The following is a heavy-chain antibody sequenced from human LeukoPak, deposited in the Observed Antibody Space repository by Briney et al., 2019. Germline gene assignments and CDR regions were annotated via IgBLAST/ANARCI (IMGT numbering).Heavy chain of an antibody. CDR3: ARRPTYYYGSGSYHAAKNAFDI. Sequence: PSETLSLTCAVYGGSFTDYYLTWVRQPPGKGLEWIGEINHSGSTNYNPSLKSRVTISVDTSKNQFSLKLSSVTAADTAVCYCARRPTYYYGSGSYHAAKNAFDIWGQGTMVTVSS. J-gene: IGHJ3*02. CDR1: GGSFTDYY. V-gene: IGHV4-34*01. D-gene: IGHD3-10*01. CDR2: INHSGST.